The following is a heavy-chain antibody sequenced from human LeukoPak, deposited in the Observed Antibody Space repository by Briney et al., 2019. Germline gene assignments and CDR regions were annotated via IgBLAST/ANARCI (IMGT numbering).Heavy chain of an antibody. V-gene: IGHV4-34*01. J-gene: IGHJ4*02. CDR3: ARDYSSGQDY. D-gene: IGHD6-19*01. CDR2: INHSGST. Sequence: SETLSLTCAVYGGSFSGYYRSWIRQPPGKGLEWIGEINHSGSTNYNPSLKSRVTISVDTSKNQFSLKLSSVTAADTAVYYCARDYSSGQDYWGQGTLVTVSS. CDR1: GGSFSGYY.